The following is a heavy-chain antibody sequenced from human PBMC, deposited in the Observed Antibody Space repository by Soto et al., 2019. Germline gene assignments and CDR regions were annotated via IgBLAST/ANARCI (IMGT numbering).Heavy chain of an antibody. Sequence: GGSQRLSWAASGFTFSSYAMHWVRQTPGKGLEWVAVISYDGSNKYYADSVKGRFTISRDNSKNTLYLQMNSLRAEDTAVYYCAKITYYDFWSGYYSGLPEPFDYWGQGTLVTVSS. CDR1: GFTFSSYA. V-gene: IGHV3-30-3*02. CDR2: ISYDGSNK. D-gene: IGHD3-3*01. J-gene: IGHJ4*02. CDR3: AKITYYDFWSGYYSGLPEPFDY.